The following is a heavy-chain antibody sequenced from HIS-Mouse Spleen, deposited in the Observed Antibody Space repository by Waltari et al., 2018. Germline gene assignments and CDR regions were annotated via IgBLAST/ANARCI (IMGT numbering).Heavy chain of an antibody. CDR2: YYSGST. CDR3: ARASRDLLLPRYFDL. V-gene: IGHV4-59*01. CDR1: GGSISSYS. J-gene: IGHJ2*01. Sequence: QVQLQESGPGLVKPSETLSLTCTVPGGSISSYSWSLIRQPPGKGLEWIGYYSGSTNYNPSLKSRVTISVDTSKNQFSLKLSSVTAADTAVYYCARASRDLLLPRYFDLWGRGTLVTVSS.